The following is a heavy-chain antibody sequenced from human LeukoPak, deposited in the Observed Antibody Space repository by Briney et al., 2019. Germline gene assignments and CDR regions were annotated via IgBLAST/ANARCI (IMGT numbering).Heavy chain of an antibody. J-gene: IGHJ4*02. CDR2: INSDGSST. Sequence: GGSLRLSCAASGFTLSNYWIHWVRQAPGKGLVWVSRINSDGSSTSYADSVKGRFTISRDNAKNTLYLQMNSLRAEDTAVYYCASLSGSYYIDYWGQGTPVTVSS. CDR1: GFTLSNYW. D-gene: IGHD1-26*01. V-gene: IGHV3-74*01. CDR3: ASLSGSYYIDY.